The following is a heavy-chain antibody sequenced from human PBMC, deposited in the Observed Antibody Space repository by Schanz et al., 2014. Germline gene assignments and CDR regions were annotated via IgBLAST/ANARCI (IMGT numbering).Heavy chain of an antibody. CDR3: ARAPTAYCRDTSCLGTPFDY. CDR1: GYTFVSYS. CDR2: INPSGGGT. D-gene: IGHD2-2*01. V-gene: IGHV1-46*03. Sequence: VQLEQSGAEVKKPGASVKVSCKASGYTFVSYSMHWVRQAPGQGLEWMGIINPSGGGTSYALRFQDRVTVTRDTSRSTVYMEWSSLRSEDTAVYYCARAPTAYCRDTSCLGTPFDYWGQGTLVTVSS. J-gene: IGHJ4*02.